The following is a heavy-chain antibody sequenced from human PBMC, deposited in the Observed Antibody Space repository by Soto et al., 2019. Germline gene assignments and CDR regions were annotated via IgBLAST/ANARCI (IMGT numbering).Heavy chain of an antibody. J-gene: IGHJ4*02. Sequence: QVRLVQSGAEVKKPGASVKVSCKASGYTFTSYGISWVRQAPGQGLEWMGWISAYNGNTNYAQKLQGSVTMTTDTSPSTAYMKLRSPRSADTAVYYCARVLRFLEWLFPPNYDNWCQGTLVTVSS. CDR1: GYTFTSYG. CDR3: ARVLRFLEWLFPPNYDN. CDR2: ISAYNGNT. D-gene: IGHD3-3*01. V-gene: IGHV1-18*01.